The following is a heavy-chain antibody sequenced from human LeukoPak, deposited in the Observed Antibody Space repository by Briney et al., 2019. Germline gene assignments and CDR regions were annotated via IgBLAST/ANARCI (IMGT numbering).Heavy chain of an antibody. V-gene: IGHV3-13*01. CDR1: GFTFSSHD. CDR3: ARGKTGDDYVVFDY. CDR2: SDSSGDT. J-gene: IGHJ4*02. Sequence: GGSLRLSCAASGFTFSSHDMYWVRQTGKRLEWVAASDSSGDTYYLDSVKGRFTISRETVKNSLSLQMNSLRVGDTGVYYCARGKTGDDYVVFDYWGQRVLVTVSS. D-gene: IGHD3-10*02.